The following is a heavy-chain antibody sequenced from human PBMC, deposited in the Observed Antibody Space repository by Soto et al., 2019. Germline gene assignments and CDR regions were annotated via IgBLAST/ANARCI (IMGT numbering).Heavy chain of an antibody. D-gene: IGHD1-26*01. CDR2: ISACNGNT. Sequence: QVQLVQSGAEVKKPGASVKVSCKASGYTFTSYGISWVRQAPGQGLEWMGWISACNGNTNYAQKLQGRVTMTTDTSKRIAYMELGRLSSDDTGVYYCAREWVLPWLYYYGMDVWGQGTTVTVSS. V-gene: IGHV1-18*01. J-gene: IGHJ6*02. CDR1: GYTFTSYG. CDR3: AREWVLPWLYYYGMDV.